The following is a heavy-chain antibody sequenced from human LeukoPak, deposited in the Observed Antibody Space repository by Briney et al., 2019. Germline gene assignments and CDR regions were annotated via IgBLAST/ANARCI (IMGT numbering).Heavy chain of an antibody. Sequence: GGSLRLSCVGSGFIFSDYYMSWVRQAPGKGLEWVSVIYSGGSTYYADSVKGRFTISRDNSKNTLYLQMNSLRAEDTAVYYCARVYNWFDPWGQGTLVTVSS. CDR2: IYSGGST. CDR3: ARVYNWFDP. CDR1: GFIFSDYY. J-gene: IGHJ5*02. V-gene: IGHV3-53*01.